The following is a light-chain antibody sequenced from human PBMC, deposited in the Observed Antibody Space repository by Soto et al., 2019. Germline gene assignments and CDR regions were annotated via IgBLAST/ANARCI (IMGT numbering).Light chain of an antibody. J-gene: IGLJ2*01. V-gene: IGLV1-40*01. Sequence: QSVLTQPPSVSGAPGQRGTISCTGGSSNIGAGYDVHWYQQLPGRDPKLLIYGNTNRPSGVPDRFSGSKSGTSASLAITGLQAEDEADYYCLSFDSSLSVVFGGGTKLPVL. CDR2: GNT. CDR1: SSNIGAGYD. CDR3: LSFDSSLSVV.